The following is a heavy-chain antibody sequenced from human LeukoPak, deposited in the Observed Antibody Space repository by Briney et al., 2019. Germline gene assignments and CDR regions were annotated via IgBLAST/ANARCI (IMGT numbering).Heavy chain of an antibody. CDR1: GFTFSNYG. J-gene: IGHJ4*02. Sequence: GGTLRLSCAASGFTFSNYGMSWVRQAPGKGLEWVSVIYSGGSTYYADSVKGRFTISRDNSKNTLYLQMNSLRAEDTAVYYCARVLAVGRYFDYWGQGTLVTVSS. D-gene: IGHD3-3*02. CDR2: IYSGGST. CDR3: ARVLAVGRYFDY. V-gene: IGHV3-53*01.